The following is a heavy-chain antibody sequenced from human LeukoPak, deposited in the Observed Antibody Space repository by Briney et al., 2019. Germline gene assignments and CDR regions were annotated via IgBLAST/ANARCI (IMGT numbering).Heavy chain of an antibody. Sequence: ASVKVSCMASGYTFTSYYMHWVRQAPGQGLEWMGIINPSGGSTSYAQKFQGRVTMTRDTSTSTVYMELSSLRSEDTAVYYCARVGYYYDSSGYYYFDYWGQGTLVTVSS. J-gene: IGHJ4*02. CDR3: ARVGYYYDSSGYYYFDY. D-gene: IGHD3-22*01. V-gene: IGHV1-46*01. CDR2: INPSGGST. CDR1: GYTFTSYY.